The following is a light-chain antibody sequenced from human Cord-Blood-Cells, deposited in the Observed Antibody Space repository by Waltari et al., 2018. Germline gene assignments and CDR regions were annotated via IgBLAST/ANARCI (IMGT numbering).Light chain of an antibody. CDR3: LSADSSGTWV. J-gene: IGLJ3*02. V-gene: IGLV3-16*01. Sequence: SYELTQPPSVSVSLGQMARITCSGEALPKKYAYWYQQKPGQFPVFVIYKDSERPSGIPERFSGSSSGTIVTLTISGVQAEDEADYCCLSADSSGTWVFGGGTKLTVL. CDR1: ALPKKY. CDR2: KDS.